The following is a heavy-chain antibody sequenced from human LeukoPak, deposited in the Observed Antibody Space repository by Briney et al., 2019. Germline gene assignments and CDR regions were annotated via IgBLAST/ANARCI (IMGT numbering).Heavy chain of an antibody. D-gene: IGHD3-10*01. Sequence: SETLSRTCTVSGVSFSDYYWSWIRQPPGKGLECIGYIYYSGSTNYNPSLKSRVTMSLDTSKTQFSLKLNSVTAADTAVYYCARGAGASGYFDLWGRGTLVTVSS. CDR1: GVSFSDYY. V-gene: IGHV4-59*01. CDR2: IYYSGST. CDR3: ARGAGASGYFDL. J-gene: IGHJ2*01.